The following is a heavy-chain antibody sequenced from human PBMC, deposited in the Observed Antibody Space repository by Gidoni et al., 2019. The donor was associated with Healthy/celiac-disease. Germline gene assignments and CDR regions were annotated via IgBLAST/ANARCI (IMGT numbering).Heavy chain of an antibody. V-gene: IGHV3-9*01. CDR2: ISWNSGSI. Sequence: EVQLVESGGGLVQPGRSLRLSCAASGFTFDDYAMPWVRQAPGKGLEWVSGISWNSGSIGYADSVKGRFTISRDNAKNSLYLQMNSLRAEDTALYYCAKDTSGEYDYFDYWGQGTLVTVSS. CDR3: AKDTSGEYDYFDY. CDR1: GFTFDDYA. J-gene: IGHJ4*02. D-gene: IGHD6-6*01.